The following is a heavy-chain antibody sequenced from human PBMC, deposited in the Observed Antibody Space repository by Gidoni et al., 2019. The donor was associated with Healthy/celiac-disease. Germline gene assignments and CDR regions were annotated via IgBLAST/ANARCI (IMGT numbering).Heavy chain of an antibody. Sequence: EVQLVESGGGLVKPGGSLRLPCSASAFTFSSYTMNWVRQAPGKGLEWVSSISSSSSYIYYADSVKGRFTISRDNAKNSLYLQMNSLRAEDTAVYYCARGPKYCSSTSCYGGSDPWGQGTLVTVSS. V-gene: IGHV3-21*01. J-gene: IGHJ5*02. CDR1: AFTFSSYT. CDR3: ARGPKYCSSTSCYGGSDP. CDR2: ISSSSSYI. D-gene: IGHD2-2*01.